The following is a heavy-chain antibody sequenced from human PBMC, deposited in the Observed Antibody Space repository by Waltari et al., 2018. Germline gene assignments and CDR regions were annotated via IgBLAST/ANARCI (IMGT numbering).Heavy chain of an antibody. V-gene: IGHV3-9*01. CDR1: GFAFNDYA. D-gene: IGHD2-21*02. Sequence: EVQLVESGGGLKQPGRSLRLSCAASGFAFNDYAMHWVRQPPGKGVEWVAGISWNSGTKDYADSVQGRFTISRDNSKKSLYLQMDSLRVEDTAFYYCAKANSDWYFDNWGQGTLVTVSS. J-gene: IGHJ4*02. CDR2: ISWNSGTK. CDR3: AKANSDWYFDN.